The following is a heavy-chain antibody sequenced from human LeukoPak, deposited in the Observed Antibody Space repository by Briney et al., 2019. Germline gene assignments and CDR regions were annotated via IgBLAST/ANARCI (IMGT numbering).Heavy chain of an antibody. CDR3: ARVYYGSGSYSTYYYYYMDV. Sequence: SETLSLTCTASGDSISRYYCSWIQQPPGKGLEWFGYIYYSGSTNYNPSLKSRVTISVDTSKNQFSLKLSSVTAADTAVYYCARVYYGSGSYSTYYYYYMDVWGKGTTVTISS. CDR1: GDSISRYY. D-gene: IGHD3-10*01. CDR2: IYYSGST. J-gene: IGHJ6*03. V-gene: IGHV4-59*01.